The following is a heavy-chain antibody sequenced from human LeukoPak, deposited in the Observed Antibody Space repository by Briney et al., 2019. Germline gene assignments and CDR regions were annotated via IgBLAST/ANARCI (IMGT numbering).Heavy chain of an antibody. CDR1: GYSFTSYW. CDR3: ARRLLSMAGLDAFDI. J-gene: IGHJ3*02. CDR2: IYPGDSYT. V-gene: IGHV5-51*01. Sequence: GESLKISCKSSGYSFTSYWIGWVRQMPGKGLEWMVIIYPGDSYTRYSPSFQGQVTISADNSISTAYLQWSSLKASDTAMYYCARRLLSMAGLDAFDIWGQGTMATVSS. D-gene: IGHD2/OR15-2a*01.